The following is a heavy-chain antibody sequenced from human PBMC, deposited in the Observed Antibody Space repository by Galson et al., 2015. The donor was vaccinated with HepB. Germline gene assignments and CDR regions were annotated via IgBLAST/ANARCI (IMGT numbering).Heavy chain of an antibody. D-gene: IGHD2-2*01. V-gene: IGHV1-46*03. CDR2: INPSGGST. CDR1: GYTFTSYY. CDR3: ARAGSIPSGYCSSTSCYGDNWFDP. Sequence: SVKVSCKASGYTFTSYYMHWVRQAPGQGLEWMGIINPSGGSTSYAQKFQGRVTMTRDTSTSTVYMELSSLRSEDTAVYYCARAGSIPSGYCSSTSCYGDNWFDPWGQGTLVTVSS. J-gene: IGHJ5*02.